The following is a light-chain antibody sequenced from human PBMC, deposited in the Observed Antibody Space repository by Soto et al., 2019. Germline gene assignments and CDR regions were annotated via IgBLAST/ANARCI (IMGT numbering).Light chain of an antibody. CDR1: QSVRSY. CDR2: AAS. V-gene: IGKV3-11*01. J-gene: IGKJ4*01. Sequence: EIVLSQSPARLCLSPGERSTLACRSSQSVRSYLDWYQPKPGQAPRLLIYAASNTGSGIPSRCSGSGSGTAFTLTIIGLEPEAFAVYYCHQSRTWPLTFGGGTKVDIK. CDR3: HQSRTWPLT.